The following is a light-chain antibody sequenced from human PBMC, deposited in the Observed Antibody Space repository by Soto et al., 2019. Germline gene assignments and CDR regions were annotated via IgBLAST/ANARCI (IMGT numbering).Light chain of an antibody. V-gene: IGKV3-15*01. CDR1: QSVGIH. Sequence: EIVMTQSPATLSMSPGERAALSCRASQSVGIHLAWYQQKPGQAPRLLIYSASTRATGIPARFSASGSGTEFTLTISSLQSEDFAVYYWQQYNNWPLTFGPGTRVDIK. J-gene: IGKJ3*01. CDR2: SAS. CDR3: QQYNNWPLT.